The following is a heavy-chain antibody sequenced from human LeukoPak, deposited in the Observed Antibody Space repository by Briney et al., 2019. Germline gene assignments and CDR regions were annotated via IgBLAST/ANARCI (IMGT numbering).Heavy chain of an antibody. CDR1: GYTFTSYD. V-gene: IGHV1-8*01. Sequence: ASVKVSCKASGYTFTSYDINWVRQATGQGLEWMGWMNPNSGNTGYAQKFQGRVTITTDESTSTAYMELSSLRSEDTAVYYCARARSCSSTSCSHFDYWGQGTLVTVSS. D-gene: IGHD2-2*01. J-gene: IGHJ4*02. CDR2: MNPNSGNT. CDR3: ARARSCSSTSCSHFDY.